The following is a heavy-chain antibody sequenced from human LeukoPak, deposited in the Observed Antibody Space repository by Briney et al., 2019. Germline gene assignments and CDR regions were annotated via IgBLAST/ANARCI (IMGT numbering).Heavy chain of an antibody. CDR2: IEEDGSEK. D-gene: IGHD6-13*01. Sequence: GGSLRLSCAASGFTLSSYWMSWVRQAPGKGLEWVANIEEDGSEKYYVDSVKGRFTISRDNAKDSLYLQMNSLRAEDTAVYYCARDNFIAAAGTNFDYWGQGTLVTVSS. CDR1: GFTLSSYW. CDR3: ARDNFIAAAGTNFDY. V-gene: IGHV3-7*01. J-gene: IGHJ4*02.